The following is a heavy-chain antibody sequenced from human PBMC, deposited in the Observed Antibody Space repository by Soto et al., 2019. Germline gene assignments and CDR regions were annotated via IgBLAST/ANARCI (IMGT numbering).Heavy chain of an antibody. V-gene: IGHV3-15*01. Sequence: GGSLRLSCAASGFTFSNALMSWVRQAPGKGLEWVGRIKGEADGGTTDYAAPVKGRITISRDHSKDTLYLHMNSLKTEDTAVYYCTTGLSNGYYNFDYWGQGTQVTVSS. D-gene: IGHD3-22*01. CDR1: GFTFSNAL. CDR2: IKGEADGGTT. J-gene: IGHJ4*02. CDR3: TTGLSNGYYNFDY.